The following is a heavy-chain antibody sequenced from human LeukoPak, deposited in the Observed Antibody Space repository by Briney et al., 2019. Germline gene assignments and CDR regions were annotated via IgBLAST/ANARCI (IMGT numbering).Heavy chain of an antibody. D-gene: IGHD6-6*01. CDR3: ARDLEQLVD. Sequence: ASVKVSCKASGGTFNSYAFSWVQQAPGQGLEWMGGIIPIFATSNYTQKFQGRVTITADESTSTAYMELSSLRSEDTAVYYCARDLEQLVDWGQGTLVTVSS. CDR2: IIPIFATS. J-gene: IGHJ4*02. CDR1: GGTFNSYA. V-gene: IGHV1-69*13.